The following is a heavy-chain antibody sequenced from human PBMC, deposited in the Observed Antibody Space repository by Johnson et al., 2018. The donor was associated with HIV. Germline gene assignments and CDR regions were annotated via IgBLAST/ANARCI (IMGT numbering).Heavy chain of an antibody. V-gene: IGHV3-66*02. D-gene: IGHD1-26*01. CDR3: ARDPNSESYGRRGAFDV. Sequence: EVQLVESGGGLVQPGGSLRLSCAASGITVNSNYMSWVRQAPGKGLEWVSDIYRDGRTYYAHSVKGRFTISRDNSRNTVYLQMNSLRAEDTAVYYCARDPNSESYGRRGAFDVWGQGTMVTVSS. CDR2: IYRDGRT. J-gene: IGHJ3*01. CDR1: GITVNSNY.